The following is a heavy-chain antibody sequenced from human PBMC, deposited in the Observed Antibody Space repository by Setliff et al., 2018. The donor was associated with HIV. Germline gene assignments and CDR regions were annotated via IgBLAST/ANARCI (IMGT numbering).Heavy chain of an antibody. V-gene: IGHV1-18*01. CDR3: ARDGSKADYGDYQGYWYFDL. J-gene: IGHJ2*01. CDR2: ISTYNGNT. D-gene: IGHD4-17*01. CDR1: GYTFRSYG. Sequence: ASVKVSCKASGYTFRSYGTSWVRQAPGQGLEWMGWISTYNGNTNYAQKVQGRVTMTTDTSTSTAYMELRSLRSDDTAVYYCARDGSKADYGDYQGYWYFDLWGRGTLVTVSS.